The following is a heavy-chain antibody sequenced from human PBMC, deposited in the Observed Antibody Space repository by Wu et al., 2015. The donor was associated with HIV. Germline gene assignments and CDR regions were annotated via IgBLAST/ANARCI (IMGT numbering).Heavy chain of an antibody. Sequence: QVQLVQSGGEVKKPGSSVKVTCKASGDGFTSYAVSWVRQAPGQGLEWMGGITPLFGTTNYAQKFQGRLTITADESTTTGYMELNSLNSDDTAVYYCARDDVLGTSFDYWGQGTLVTVSS. D-gene: IGHD3-16*01. CDR3: ARDDVLGTSFDY. CDR1: GDGFTSYA. CDR2: ITPLFGTT. J-gene: IGHJ4*02. V-gene: IGHV1-69*01.